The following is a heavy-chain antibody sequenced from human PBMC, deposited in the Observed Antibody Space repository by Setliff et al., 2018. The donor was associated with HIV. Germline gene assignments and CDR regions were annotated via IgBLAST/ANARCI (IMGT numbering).Heavy chain of an antibody. D-gene: IGHD6-19*01. CDR3: ARRPAGAVAGGYGMDV. CDR2: IYHSGST. V-gene: IGHV4-38-2*01. CDR1: NYSISSAYY. Sequence: PSETLSLTCAVSNYSISSAYYWGWIRHPPGKGLEWIGSIYHSGSTYSNPSLKSRVTISVDTSKNQFSLKLSSVTDADTAVYYCARRPAGAVAGGYGMDVWGQGTTVTVSS. J-gene: IGHJ6*02.